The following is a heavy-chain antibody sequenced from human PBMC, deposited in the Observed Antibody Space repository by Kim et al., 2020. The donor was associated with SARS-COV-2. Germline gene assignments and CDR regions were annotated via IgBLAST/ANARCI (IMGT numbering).Heavy chain of an antibody. V-gene: IGHV4-59*01. D-gene: IGHD6-19*01. J-gene: IGHJ4*02. Sequence: PSLKSRVTISVDTSKNQFSLKLSSVTAADTAVYYCARDPGYSSGWGGFDYWGQGTLVTVSS. CDR3: ARDPGYSSGWGGFDY.